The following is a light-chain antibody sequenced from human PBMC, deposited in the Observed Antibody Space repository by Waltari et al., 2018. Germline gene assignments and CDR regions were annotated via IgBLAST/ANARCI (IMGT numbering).Light chain of an antibody. CDR3: QTWATGIVV. Sequence: VVTQSPSASASLGASVKLTCTLSSGQADYVTALHKQQPQKSPKYLMKVYSNGVERKWDGIPDRFSGSSSGAERYLVISGLQSDDEADYYCQTWATGIVVFGGGTKLTVL. CDR2: VYSNGVE. CDR1: SGQADYV. V-gene: IGLV4-69*01. J-gene: IGLJ3*02.